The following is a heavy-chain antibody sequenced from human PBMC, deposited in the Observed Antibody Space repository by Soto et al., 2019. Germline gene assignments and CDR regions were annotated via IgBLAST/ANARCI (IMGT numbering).Heavy chain of an antibody. Sequence: GGSLRLSCAASGFTFSSYGMHWVRQAPGKGLEWVAVIWYDGSNKYYADSVKGRFTISRDNSKNTLYLQMNSLRAEDTAVYYCARDGRVAKGYYYYGMDVWGQGTTVTVSS. D-gene: IGHD3-3*01. CDR2: IWYDGSNK. CDR1: GFTFSSYG. CDR3: ARDGRVAKGYYYYGMDV. J-gene: IGHJ6*02. V-gene: IGHV3-33*01.